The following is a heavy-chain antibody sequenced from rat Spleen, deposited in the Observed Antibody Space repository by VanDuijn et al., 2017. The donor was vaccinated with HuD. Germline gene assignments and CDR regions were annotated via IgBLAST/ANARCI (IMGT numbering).Heavy chain of an antibody. CDR3: AGGGY. Sequence: EVQLQESGPGLVKPSQSLSLTCSVTGFSITSSYRWNWIRKFPGNKLEWMGYINSAGSTKYNPSLKSRISITRNTSKNQFFLTVKSVTTKDTTTYYCAGGGYWGQGTLVTVSS. V-gene: IGHV3-3*01. J-gene: IGHJ3*01. CDR2: INSAGST. CDR1: GFSITSSYR.